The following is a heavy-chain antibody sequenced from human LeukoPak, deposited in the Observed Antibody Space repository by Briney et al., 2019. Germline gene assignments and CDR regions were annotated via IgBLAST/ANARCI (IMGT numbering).Heavy chain of an antibody. Sequence: GGSLRLSCAASGFTFSSYAMSWVRQAPGKGLEWVSAISGSGGSTYYADSAKGRFTISRDNSKNTLYLQMNSLRAEDTAVYYCAKGIAARLLVAPYFDYWGQGTLVTVS. J-gene: IGHJ4*02. CDR1: GFTFSSYA. D-gene: IGHD6-6*01. CDR2: ISGSGGST. CDR3: AKGIAARLLVAPYFDY. V-gene: IGHV3-23*01.